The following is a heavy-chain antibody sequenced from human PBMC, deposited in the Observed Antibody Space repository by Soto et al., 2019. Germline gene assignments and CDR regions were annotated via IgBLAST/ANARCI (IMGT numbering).Heavy chain of an antibody. CDR2: IYYSGST. J-gene: IGHJ3*02. D-gene: IGHD5-12*01. CDR1: GGSISSYY. V-gene: IGHV4-59*01. CDR3: ARKRWLQNAFDI. Sequence: SETLSLTCTVSGGSISSYYWSWIRQPPGKGLEWIGYIYYSGSTNYNPSLKSRVTISVDTSKNQFSLKLSSVTAADTAVYYCARKRWLQNAFDIWGQGTMVTVSS.